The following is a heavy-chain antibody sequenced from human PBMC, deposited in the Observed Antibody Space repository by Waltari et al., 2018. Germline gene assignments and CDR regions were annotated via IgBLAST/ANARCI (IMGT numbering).Heavy chain of an antibody. CDR1: GGSISSSSYY. J-gene: IGHJ2*01. Sequence: QLQLQESGPGLVKPSETLSLTCTVSGGSISSSSYYWGWIRQPPGKGLEWIGSSYYSGSTYDNPALKSRVTISVDTSKNQFSLRLSAVTAADTAVYYCARDQGEGRYFDLWGRGTLVTVSS. CDR3: ARDQGEGRYFDL. V-gene: IGHV4-39*07. CDR2: SYYSGST.